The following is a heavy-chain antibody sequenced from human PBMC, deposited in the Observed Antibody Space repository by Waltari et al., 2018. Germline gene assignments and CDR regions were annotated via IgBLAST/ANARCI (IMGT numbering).Heavy chain of an antibody. CDR2: ISVGGGTT. D-gene: IGHD6-25*01. J-gene: IGHJ4*02. CDR1: GFTFSSSA. Sequence: EVQLVESGGGLVQPGGSLKLSCATSGFTFSSSAMTWVRQAPGVGLGWVSDISVGGGTTYYADSVKGRFTISRDNSKNILYLQMNSLRAEDTAFYYCVKQRVRASPIFDYWGQGTQVTVSS. CDR3: VKQRVRASPIFDY. V-gene: IGHV3-23*04.